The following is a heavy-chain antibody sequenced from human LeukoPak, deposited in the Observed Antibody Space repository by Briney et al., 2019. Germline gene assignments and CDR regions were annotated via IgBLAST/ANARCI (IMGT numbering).Heavy chain of an antibody. V-gene: IGHV1-8*01. CDR3: ARDNGGTAMAYYYYYYMDV. CDR1: GYTFTSYD. J-gene: IGHJ6*03. CDR2: MNPNSGNS. D-gene: IGHD5-18*01. Sequence: ASVKVSCKASGYTFTSYDINWVRQATGQGLEWMGWMNPNSGNSGYAQKFQGRVTMTRNTSISTAYMELSSLRSEDTAVYYCARDNGGTAMAYYYYYYMDVWGKGTTVTISS.